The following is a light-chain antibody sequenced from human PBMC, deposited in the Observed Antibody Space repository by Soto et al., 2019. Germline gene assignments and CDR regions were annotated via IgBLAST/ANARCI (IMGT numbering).Light chain of an antibody. J-gene: IGLJ1*01. CDR1: SSNIGADYD. CDR3: QSYDISLRAYV. Sequence: QSVLTQPPSVSGTPGQSVTISCTGISSNIGADYDVHWYLQLPGTAPKLLIFGNINRPSGVPDRFSGSKSGTSASLAITGLQAADEADYYCQSYDISLRAYVFGTGTKVTVL. V-gene: IGLV1-40*01. CDR2: GNI.